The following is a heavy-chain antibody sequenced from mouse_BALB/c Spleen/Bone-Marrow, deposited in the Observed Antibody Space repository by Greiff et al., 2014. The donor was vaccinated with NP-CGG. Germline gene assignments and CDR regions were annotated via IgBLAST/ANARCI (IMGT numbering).Heavy chain of an antibody. CDR1: GYAFSSSW. CDR2: IYPGDGDT. J-gene: IGHJ2*01. CDR3: ARLLGYYFDY. V-gene: IGHV1-82*01. D-gene: IGHD1-1*01. Sequence: QVQLQQSGPELVKPGASVKISCKASGYAFSSSWMNWVKQRPGQGLEWIGRIYPGDGDTNYNGKFKGKATLTADKSSSTAYMQFSSLTSVDSAVYFCARLLGYYFDYWGQGTTLTVSS.